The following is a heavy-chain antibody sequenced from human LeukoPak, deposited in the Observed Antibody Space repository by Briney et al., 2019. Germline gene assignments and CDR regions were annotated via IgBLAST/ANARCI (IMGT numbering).Heavy chain of an antibody. CDR2: INHSGST. V-gene: IGHV4-34*01. CDR1: GGSFSGYY. CDR3: ARGIAAYYYYYMDV. Sequence: SETLSLTCAVSGGSFSGYYWSWIRQPPGKRLEWIGEINHSGSTNYNPSLKSRVTISVDTSKNQFSLKLSSVTAADTAVYYCARGIAAYYYYYMDVWGKGTTVTVSS. D-gene: IGHD6-13*01. J-gene: IGHJ6*03.